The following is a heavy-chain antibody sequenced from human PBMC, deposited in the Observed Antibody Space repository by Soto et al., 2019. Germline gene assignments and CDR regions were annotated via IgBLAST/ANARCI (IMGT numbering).Heavy chain of an antibody. CDR2: IFYSGPT. J-gene: IGHJ6*03. CDR1: GDSITCGVHY. Sequence: SETLHITCTVSGDSITCGVHYWGWIRQLPGKGLEWIGYIFYSGPTYYNPSLKSRVAMSVDTSKNQFSLKLNSVTAADTAVYYCARDRVMLTFGGASEEWG. CDR3: ARDRVMLTFGGASEE. D-gene: IGHD3-16*01. V-gene: IGHV4-31*03.